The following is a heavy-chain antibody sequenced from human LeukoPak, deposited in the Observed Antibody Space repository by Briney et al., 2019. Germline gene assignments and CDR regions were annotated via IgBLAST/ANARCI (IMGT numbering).Heavy chain of an antibody. V-gene: IGHV4-31*03. J-gene: IGHJ4*02. CDR3: ARGSCSGGACYSGSEFDF. CDR1: GASITRGGFY. Sequence: PSETLSLTCTVSGASITRGGFYWSWIRQHPGKGLEGIDHIYSSGSSTYNPSLRTRLSMSLDPSKSQFSLTLNSLTVADTAVYYCARGSCSGGACYSGSEFDFWGQGTLVTVSS. CDR2: IYSSGSS. D-gene: IGHD2-15*01.